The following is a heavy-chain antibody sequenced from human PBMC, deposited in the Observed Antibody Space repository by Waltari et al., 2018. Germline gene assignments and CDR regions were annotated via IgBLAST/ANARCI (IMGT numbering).Heavy chain of an antibody. Sequence: QVQLHESGPGLVRPSETVSLTCDVSGYSISNGLYWGWIRQTPGKGLEWIANIYYSGTTEYNPSLRSRVTISVDTSKNLFSLKLRSVTAADTSIYYCARMDFWSGYDYWGPGTLLSVSS. CDR3: ARMDFWSGYDY. CDR1: GYSISNGLY. CDR2: IYYSGTT. D-gene: IGHD3-3*01. J-gene: IGHJ4*02. V-gene: IGHV4-38-2*01.